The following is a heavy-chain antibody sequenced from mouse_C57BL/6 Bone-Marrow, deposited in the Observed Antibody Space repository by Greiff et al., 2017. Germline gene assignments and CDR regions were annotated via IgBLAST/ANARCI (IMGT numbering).Heavy chain of an antibody. V-gene: IGHV5-17*01. CDR1: GFTFSDYG. CDR2: ISSGSSTI. J-gene: IGHJ4*01. CDR3: ARGYAMDY. Sequence: VKLVESGGGLVKPGGSLKLSCAASGFTFSDYGMHWVRQAPEKGLEWVAYISSGSSTIYYADTVKGRFTIPRDNAKNTLFLQITSLRSEYTAIYYCARGYAMDYWGQGTSVTVSS.